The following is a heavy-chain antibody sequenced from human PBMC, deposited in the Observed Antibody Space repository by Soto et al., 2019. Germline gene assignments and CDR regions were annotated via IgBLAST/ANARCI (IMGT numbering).Heavy chain of an antibody. CDR2: ISAHNGNT. CDR3: ARGRYGDY. D-gene: IGHD1-1*01. CDR1: GYAFTTYG. Sequence: QVHLAQSGAEVKKPGPSVKVSCQGSGYAFTTYGITWVRQAPGQGLEWMGWISAHNGNTNYAQKLQGRVTVTRDTSTSTAYMELRSLRSDDTAVYYCARGRYGDYWGQGALVTVSS. J-gene: IGHJ4*02. V-gene: IGHV1-18*01.